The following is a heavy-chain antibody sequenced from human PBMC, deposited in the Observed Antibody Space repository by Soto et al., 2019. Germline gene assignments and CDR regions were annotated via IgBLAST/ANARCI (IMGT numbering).Heavy chain of an antibody. Sequence: QVQLVQSGAEVKKPGASVKVSCKASGYTFTSYGISWVRQAPGQGLEWMGWIRAYNGNTNYAQKLQGRVTMTTDTSTSADYMELRSLRSADTAVYYCARRTTSTGEGQQLVYPNWFDPWGQGTLVTVSS. CDR3: ARRTTSTGEGQQLVYPNWFDP. CDR2: IRAYNGNT. V-gene: IGHV1-18*01. J-gene: IGHJ5*02. CDR1: GYTFTSYG. D-gene: IGHD6-13*01.